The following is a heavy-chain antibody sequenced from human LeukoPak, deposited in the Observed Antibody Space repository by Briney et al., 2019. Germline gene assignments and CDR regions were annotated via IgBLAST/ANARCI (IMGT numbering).Heavy chain of an antibody. Sequence: PSETLSLTCTVSGGSISSGDSYWSWIRQPPGKGLEWIGYIYYSGSTYYNPSLKSRVTISVDTSKNQFSLKLSSVTAADTAVYYCARDIVVVPAAIGYGMDVWGQGTTVTVSS. CDR2: IYYSGST. CDR1: GGSISSGDSY. D-gene: IGHD2-2*01. J-gene: IGHJ6*02. V-gene: IGHV4-30-4*01. CDR3: ARDIVVVPAAIGYGMDV.